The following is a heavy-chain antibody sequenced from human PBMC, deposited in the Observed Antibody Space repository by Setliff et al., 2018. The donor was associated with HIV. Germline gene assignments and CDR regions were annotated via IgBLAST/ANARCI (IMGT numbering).Heavy chain of an antibody. Sequence: GGSLRLSCAASGFTFSGSAMHWVRQASGKGLEWVGHMRGKANSYATAYAASVKGRFTISRDDSKNTAYLQMSSLKTEDTAVYYCTRHREGITMVRGPYYYYMDVWGKGTTVTVSS. J-gene: IGHJ6*03. CDR1: GFTFSGSA. V-gene: IGHV3-73*01. D-gene: IGHD3-10*01. CDR2: MRGKANSYAT. CDR3: TRHREGITMVRGPYYYYMDV.